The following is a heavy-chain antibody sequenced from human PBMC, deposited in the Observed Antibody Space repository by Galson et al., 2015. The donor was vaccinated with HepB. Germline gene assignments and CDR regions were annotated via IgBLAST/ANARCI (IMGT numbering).Heavy chain of an antibody. V-gene: IGHV1-69*04. D-gene: IGHD3/OR15-3a*01. CDR2: IIPILGIA. J-gene: IGHJ4*02. Sequence: SVKVSCKASGGTFSSYAISWVRQAPGQGLEWMGRIIPILGIANYAQKFQGRVTITADKSTSTAYMELSSLKSEDTAVYCCARGEKNWTGYYSLWGQGTLVTVSS. CDR1: GGTFSSYA. CDR3: ARGEKNWTGYYSL.